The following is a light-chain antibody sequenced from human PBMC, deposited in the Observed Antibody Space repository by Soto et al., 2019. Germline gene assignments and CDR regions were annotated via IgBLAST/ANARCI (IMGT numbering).Light chain of an antibody. V-gene: IGLV1-44*01. CDR3: AAWDDSLNAL. J-gene: IGLJ1*01. CDR2: IND. Sequence: QSVLTQPPSASGTPGQRITISCSGSSSNIGDNPVNGYQQLPGAAPKLLIYINDQRPSGVPDRFSGSKSGTSASLAISGLQPEDEADYYCAAWDDSLNALFGTGTKVTVL. CDR1: SSNIGDNP.